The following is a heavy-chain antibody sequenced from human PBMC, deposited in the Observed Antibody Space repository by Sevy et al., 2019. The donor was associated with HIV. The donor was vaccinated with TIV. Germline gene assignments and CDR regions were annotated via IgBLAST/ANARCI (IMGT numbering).Heavy chain of an antibody. D-gene: IGHD3-22*01. J-gene: IGHJ4*02. Sequence: GGSLRISCAASGFTFSSYAMHWVRQAPGKGLEWVAVISYDGSNKYYADSVKGRFTISRDNSKNTLYLQMNSLRAEDTAVYYCARNSGGPMIVVVITYFDYWGQGTLVTVSS. CDR3: ARNSGGPMIVVVITYFDY. CDR1: GFTFSSYA. V-gene: IGHV3-30-3*01. CDR2: ISYDGSNK.